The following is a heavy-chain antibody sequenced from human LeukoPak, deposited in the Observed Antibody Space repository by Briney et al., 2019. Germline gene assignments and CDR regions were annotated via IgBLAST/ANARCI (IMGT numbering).Heavy chain of an antibody. Sequence: PSETLSLTCIVSGGSISSSSYHWGWIRQPPGKGLEWIGNIYYSGSTYYNPSLKSRVTISVDTSKNQFSLKLSSVTAADTAVYYCARLGSLAGLDYWGQGTLVAVSS. CDR3: ARLGSLAGLDY. CDR2: IYYSGST. J-gene: IGHJ4*02. V-gene: IGHV4-39*01. CDR1: GGSISSSSYH. D-gene: IGHD6-19*01.